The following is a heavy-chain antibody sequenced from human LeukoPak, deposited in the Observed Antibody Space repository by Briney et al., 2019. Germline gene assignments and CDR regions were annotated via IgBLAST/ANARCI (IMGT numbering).Heavy chain of an antibody. CDR1: GLTVSNNY. V-gene: IGHV3-66*01. CDR2: IFSGGGT. D-gene: IGHD6-25*01. Sequence: GESLKISCVVSGLTVSNNYMTWVRQAPGKGLEWVSLIFSGGGTYYADSVKGRFTISRDSSKNTLYLQMNSLRAEDTALYYCARDPGAAAGNLWSWGQGTLVTVSS. J-gene: IGHJ5*02. CDR3: ARDPGAAAGNLWS.